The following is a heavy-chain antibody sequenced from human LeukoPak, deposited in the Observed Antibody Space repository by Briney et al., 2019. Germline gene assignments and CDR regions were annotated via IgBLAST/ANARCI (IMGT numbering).Heavy chain of an antibody. D-gene: IGHD3-3*01. CDR3: ARGMTSYDFWSGYYTGSWFDP. CDR1: GYTFTSYD. V-gene: IGHV1-8*01. Sequence: ASVTVSFTASGYTFTSYDINWGRQGPGQGQGWVGWMNPNSGNTGYAQKFQGRVTMTRNTSISTAYMELSSLRSEDTAVYYCARGMTSYDFWSGYYTGSWFDPRGQGTLGTVSS. J-gene: IGHJ5*02. CDR2: MNPNSGNT.